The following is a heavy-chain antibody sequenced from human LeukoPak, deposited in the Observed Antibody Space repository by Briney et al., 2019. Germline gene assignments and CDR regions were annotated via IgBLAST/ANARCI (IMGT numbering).Heavy chain of an antibody. J-gene: IGHJ4*02. Sequence: PGGSLRLSCAVSGFTFSSYWMHWVRQYPGEGLLWVSRINSDGSTTTYADSVKGRFTISRDNAENTLYLQMNSLRAEDTAVYYCGRGRQYYYDSSGYPDFDYWGQGTLVTVSS. CDR3: GRGRQYYYDSSGYPDFDY. V-gene: IGHV3-74*03. CDR1: GFTFSSYW. CDR2: INSDGSTT. D-gene: IGHD3-22*01.